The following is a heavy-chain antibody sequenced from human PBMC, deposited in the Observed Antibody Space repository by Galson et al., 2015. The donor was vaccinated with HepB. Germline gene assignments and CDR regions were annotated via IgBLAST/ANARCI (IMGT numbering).Heavy chain of an antibody. Sequence: TLSLTCTVSGVSITSGDSYWGWIRLHPDKGLEWVGSIHVSGSTYYNPSLKSRVTISVDTSKNQFSLKLSSVTAADTAVYYCARGVIMFGGINYFDYWGQGTLVTVSS. CDR1: GVSITSGDSY. V-gene: IGHV4-31*03. CDR2: IHVSGST. J-gene: IGHJ4*02. D-gene: IGHD3-16*01. CDR3: ARGVIMFGGINYFDY.